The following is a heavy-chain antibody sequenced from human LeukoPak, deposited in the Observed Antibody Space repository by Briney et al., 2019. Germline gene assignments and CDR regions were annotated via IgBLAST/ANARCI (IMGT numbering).Heavy chain of an antibody. CDR2: ISSDSSSI. D-gene: IGHD2-15*01. J-gene: IGHJ6*02. V-gene: IGHV3-48*04. CDR3: ARAALTHCSGGSCYSGRGYGMDV. CDR1: GFTFSSYS. Sequence: GGSLRLSCAASGFTFSSYSMNWVRQAPGKGLEWVSYISSDSSSIYYADSVKGRFTISRDNAKNSLYLQMNSLRAEDTAVYYCARAALTHCSGGSCYSGRGYGMDVWGQGTTVTVSS.